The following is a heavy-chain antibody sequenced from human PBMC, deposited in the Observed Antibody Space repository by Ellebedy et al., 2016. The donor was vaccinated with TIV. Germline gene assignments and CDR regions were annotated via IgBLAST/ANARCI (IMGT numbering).Heavy chain of an antibody. J-gene: IGHJ3*02. Sequence: SETLSLTCAVYDGSFSGYYWSWIRQPPGKGLEWIGSIYYSGSTYYNPSLKSRVTISVDTSKNQFSLRLSSVTAADTAVYYCARRQYSSSWYYAFDIWGQGTMVTVSS. D-gene: IGHD6-13*01. CDR1: DGSFSGYY. CDR2: IYYSGST. V-gene: IGHV4-34*01. CDR3: ARRQYSSSWYYAFDI.